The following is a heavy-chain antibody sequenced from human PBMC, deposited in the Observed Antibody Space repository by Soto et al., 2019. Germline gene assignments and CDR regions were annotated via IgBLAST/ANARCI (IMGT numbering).Heavy chain of an antibody. V-gene: IGHV1-8*02. Sequence: VASVKVSCKSSGYTFTSYDINWVRQATGQGLEWMGWMNPNSGNTGYAQKFQGRVTMTRNTSISTAYMELSSLRSEDTAVYYCARGHRTDKIFGVVIKHNYYCMDVWGQGTLVTVSS. CDR1: GYTFTSYD. D-gene: IGHD3-3*01. CDR2: MNPNSGNT. J-gene: IGHJ6*02. CDR3: ARGHRTDKIFGVVIKHNYYCMDV.